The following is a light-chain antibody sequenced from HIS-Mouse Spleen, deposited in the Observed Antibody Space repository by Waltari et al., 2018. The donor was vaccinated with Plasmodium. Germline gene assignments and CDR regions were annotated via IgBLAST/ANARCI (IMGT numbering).Light chain of an antibody. CDR1: QSVSSSY. Sequence: EIVLTQSPGTLSLSPGARATLPFRASQSVSSSYLAWYQQKPGPAPSLLSYGASSRATGIPDRFSGSGSGTDFTLTISRLEPEDFAVYYCQQYGSSPPLTFGGGTKVEIK. CDR3: QQYGSSPPLT. V-gene: IGKV3-20*01. J-gene: IGKJ4*01. CDR2: GAS.